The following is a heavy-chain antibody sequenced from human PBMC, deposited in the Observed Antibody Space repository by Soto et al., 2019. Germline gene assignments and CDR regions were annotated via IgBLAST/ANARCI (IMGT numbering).Heavy chain of an antibody. D-gene: IGHD1-1*01. J-gene: IGHJ6*03. CDR1: GFTFSRYW. CDR2: INSGGITT. Sequence: EVQLVESGGGLVQPGGSLRLSCAASGFTFSRYWMHWVRQAPGKGLVWVSRINSGGITTNYADSVKGRFTISRDNAKSALYLQMNSLRAEDTALYYCARDLEGDGNDYMDVWGRGTMVTVSS. CDR3: ARDLEGDGNDYMDV. V-gene: IGHV3-74*01.